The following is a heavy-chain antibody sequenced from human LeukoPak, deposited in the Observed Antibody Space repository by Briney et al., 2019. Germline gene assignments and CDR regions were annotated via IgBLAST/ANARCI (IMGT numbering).Heavy chain of an antibody. Sequence: PGGSLRPSCSASGFTFSSYSMNWVRQAPGKGLEWVSYISSSSSTIYYADSVKGRFTISRDNAKNSLYLQMNSLRDEDTAVYYCARDLADSSGFDPWGQGTLVTVSS. V-gene: IGHV3-48*02. J-gene: IGHJ5*02. CDR3: ARDLADSSGFDP. CDR1: GFTFSSYS. CDR2: ISSSSSTI. D-gene: IGHD3-22*01.